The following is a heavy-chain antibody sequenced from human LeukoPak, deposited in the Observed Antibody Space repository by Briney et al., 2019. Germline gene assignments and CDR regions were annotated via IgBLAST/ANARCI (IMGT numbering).Heavy chain of an antibody. Sequence: SVKVSCKASGGGFSNSGISWGRQAPGQGLEWMGRTIPFFATPPYGQQFQDSVAISADASTRTAYMELSSLRPEDTAVYFCARDALNYDQPWGIYRYFDSWGQGTLVTVSS. V-gene: IGHV1-69*13. D-gene: IGHD3-16*02. CDR1: GGGFSNSG. CDR2: TIPFFATP. CDR3: ARDALNYDQPWGIYRYFDS. J-gene: IGHJ4*02.